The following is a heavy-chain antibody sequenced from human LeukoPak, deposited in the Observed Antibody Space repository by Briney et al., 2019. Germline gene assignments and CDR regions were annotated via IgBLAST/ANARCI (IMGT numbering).Heavy chain of an antibody. D-gene: IGHD3-3*01. CDR1: GFTFHYW. CDR2: ISGSGGTT. V-gene: IGHV3-23*01. CDR3: ATAAGADFFDY. Sequence: GGSLRLSCAVSGFTFHYWMAWVRQAPGMGLEWVSAISGSGGTTDYADSVKGRFTISRDNSKNTLYLQMNSLRAEDTAVYYCATAAGADFFDYWGQGTLVTVSS. J-gene: IGHJ4*02.